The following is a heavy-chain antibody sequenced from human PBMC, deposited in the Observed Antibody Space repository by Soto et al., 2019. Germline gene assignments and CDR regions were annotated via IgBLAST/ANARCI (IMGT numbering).Heavy chain of an antibody. Sequence: SAKVACKASGYTFTCYYIHWRRQAPGQELEWMGWINPNSGGTNYAQKFQGRVTMTRDTSISTAYMELSRLRSDDTAVYYCASDGHRFAELLPNYYYYGMDVWGQGTTVTTS. V-gene: IGHV1-2*02. CDR2: INPNSGGT. CDR1: GYTFTCYY. D-gene: IGHD3-10*01. J-gene: IGHJ6*02. CDR3: ASDGHRFAELLPNYYYYGMDV.